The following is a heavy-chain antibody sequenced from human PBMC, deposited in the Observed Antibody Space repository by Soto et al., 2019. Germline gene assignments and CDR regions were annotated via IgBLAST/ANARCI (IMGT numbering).Heavy chain of an antibody. CDR1: GFTFTSYG. J-gene: IGHJ6*03. Sequence: QVQLVQSGAEVKKPGASVKVSCKASGFTFTSYGVSWVRQAPGQGLEWMGWISGYNGNTNYAHNVQGRVTMTIDTSTSTGYMELRSLRSDDTAVYFCARGPGETTYYCFYMAVWGKGTTVTVSS. CDR3: ARGPGETTYYCFYMAV. D-gene: IGHD3-16*01. CDR2: ISGYNGNT. V-gene: IGHV1-18*01.